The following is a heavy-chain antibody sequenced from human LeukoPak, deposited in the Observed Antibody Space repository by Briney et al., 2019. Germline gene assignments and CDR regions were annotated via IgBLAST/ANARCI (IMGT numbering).Heavy chain of an antibody. Sequence: SETLSLTCTVSGYSISSGYLWGWIRQPPGKGLEWIGSTYHGGTTYSNPSLKSRVIISEDTSKNQFSLKLSSVTAADTAVYYCARGSVDWTYYFDYWGQGTLVTVSS. CDR2: TYHGGTT. CDR3: ARGSVDWTYYFDY. J-gene: IGHJ4*02. CDR1: GYSISSGYL. D-gene: IGHD3-9*01. V-gene: IGHV4-38-2*02.